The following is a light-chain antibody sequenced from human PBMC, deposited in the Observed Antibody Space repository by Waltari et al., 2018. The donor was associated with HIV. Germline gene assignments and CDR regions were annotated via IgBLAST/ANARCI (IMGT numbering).Light chain of an antibody. CDR2: DNH. CDR3: GTWDTSLSAWI. V-gene: IGLV1-51*01. CDR1: SSNIATNY. J-gene: IGLJ1*01. Sequence: QSVLTQPPSVSAPPGPKVTISCSGSSSNIATNYVSLYQHFPGTVPKVLIYDNHKRSSGIPDRFSGSKSGTSATLDISGLQTGDEAHYYCGTWDTSLSAWIFGTGTKVTVL.